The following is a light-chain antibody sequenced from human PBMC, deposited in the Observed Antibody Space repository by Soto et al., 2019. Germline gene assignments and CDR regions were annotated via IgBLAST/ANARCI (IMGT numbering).Light chain of an antibody. CDR3: QKYDKWPLT. J-gene: IGKJ4*01. CDR1: QSVSSD. CDR2: ATS. V-gene: IGKV3-15*01. Sequence: EIGMTQSPATLSVSPGERATLSCRASQSVSSDLAWYQQKPGQAPRLLIYATSTRATGIPARFSGSGSGTEFTLTISSLQSEDFAVYFCQKYDKWPLTFGGGTKVDIK.